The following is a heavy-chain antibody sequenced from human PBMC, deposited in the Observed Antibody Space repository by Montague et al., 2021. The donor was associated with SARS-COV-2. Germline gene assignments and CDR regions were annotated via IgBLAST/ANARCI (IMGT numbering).Heavy chain of an antibody. CDR1: GDSINSSY. CDR3: ARGERGAWYNHYFDY. CDR2: IYYRGST. J-gene: IGHJ4*02. Sequence: SETLSLTCTVSGDSINSSYWSWIRQPPGKGLEWIGYIYYRGSTNYNPSLETRVTISVDPSKNQFSLKLSSVTAADTAVYYCARGERGAWYNHYFDYWGQGALVTVSS. D-gene: IGHD6-19*01. V-gene: IGHV4-59*01.